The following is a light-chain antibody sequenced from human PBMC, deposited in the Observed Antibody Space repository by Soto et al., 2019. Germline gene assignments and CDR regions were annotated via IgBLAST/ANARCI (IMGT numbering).Light chain of an antibody. J-gene: IGKJ4*01. Sequence: DIQMPQSPSSLSASVGDTVTITCRASQSISSYLNWYQQKPGKAPNLLIFTSSNLQSGVPPRFSGSGSGTEFTLTISSLQPEDFATYYCQQSDSTPLTFGGGTKVEIK. V-gene: IGKV1-39*01. CDR3: QQSDSTPLT. CDR1: QSISSY. CDR2: TSS.